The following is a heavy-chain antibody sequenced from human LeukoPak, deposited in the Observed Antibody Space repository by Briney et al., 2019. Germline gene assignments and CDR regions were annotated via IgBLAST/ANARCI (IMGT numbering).Heavy chain of an antibody. V-gene: IGHV1-46*01. D-gene: IGHD4-11*01. CDR2: INPSGGST. Sequence: ASVKVSCKASAYIFTSYYLHWVRQAPGQGLEWMGLINPSGGSTSYAQKFQGRVTMTRDTSTSTVYMELSSLRSEDTAVYYCARGHSSAAYYYYGMDVWGQGTTVTVSS. J-gene: IGHJ6*02. CDR1: AYIFTSYY. CDR3: ARGHSSAAYYYYGMDV.